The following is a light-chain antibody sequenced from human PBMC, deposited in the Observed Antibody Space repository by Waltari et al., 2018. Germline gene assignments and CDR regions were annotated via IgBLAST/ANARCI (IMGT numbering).Light chain of an antibody. Sequence: QSALTQPPSVSGSPGQSVTISCTGTSSDVGSYNRVSWYQQPPDTAPKLLISEVSDRPSGVPDRFSGSKSANTAFLTISGLQAEDEADYFCSSYTSSSTWVFGTGTKVTVL. J-gene: IGLJ1*01. CDR1: SSDVGSYNR. V-gene: IGLV2-18*02. CDR3: SSYTSSSTWV. CDR2: EVS.